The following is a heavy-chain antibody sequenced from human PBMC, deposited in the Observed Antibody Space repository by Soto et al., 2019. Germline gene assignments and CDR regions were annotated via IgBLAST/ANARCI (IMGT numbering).Heavy chain of an antibody. D-gene: IGHD5-12*01. CDR1: GYYISSGYF. CDR2: IYLDGTT. CDR3: VRLVDIEATIGWFDP. J-gene: IGHJ5*02. V-gene: IGHV4-38-2*01. Sequence: PSETQCPTWFVSGYYISSGYFWACIRQPPGEGLEWIGKIYLDGTTSYNPSLNGRVTISVDTSKNQFSLKLTSVIAADTAVYYCVRLVDIEATIGWFDPWGQGTLVTVSS.